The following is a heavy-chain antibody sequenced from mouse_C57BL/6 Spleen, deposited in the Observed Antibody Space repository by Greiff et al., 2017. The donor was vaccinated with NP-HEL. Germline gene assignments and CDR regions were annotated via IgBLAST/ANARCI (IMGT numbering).Heavy chain of an antibody. D-gene: IGHD1-1*01. V-gene: IGHV1-81*01. CDR1: GYTFTSYG. CDR3: AVVAKDYYAMDY. Sequence: QVQLQQSGAELARPGASVKLSCKASGYTFTSYGISWVKQRTGQGLEWIGEIYPRSGNTYYNEKFKGKATLTADKSSSTAYMELRSLTSEDSAVYFCAVVAKDYYAMDYWGQGTSVTVSS. J-gene: IGHJ4*01. CDR2: IYPRSGNT.